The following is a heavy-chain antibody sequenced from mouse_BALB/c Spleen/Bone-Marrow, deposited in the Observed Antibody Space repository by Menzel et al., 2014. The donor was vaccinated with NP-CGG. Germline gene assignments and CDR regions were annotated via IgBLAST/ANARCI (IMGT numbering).Heavy chain of an antibody. CDR3: ARQLAYAMDY. CDR2: ITKGGGST. V-gene: IGHV5-12*02. CDR1: GFTFSDYY. D-gene: IGHD4-1*01. Sequence: DVKLVESGGGLVQPGGSLKLSCATSGFTFSDYYMYWVRQTPEKRLEWVAYITKGGGSTYYPDIVKGRSTISRDNAKNTLYLQMSRLKSEDTAMYYCARQLAYAMDYWGQGTSVTVSS. J-gene: IGHJ4*01.